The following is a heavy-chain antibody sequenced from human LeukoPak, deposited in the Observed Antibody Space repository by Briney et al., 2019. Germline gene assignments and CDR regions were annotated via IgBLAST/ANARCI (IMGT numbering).Heavy chain of an antibody. CDR2: IYYSGST. V-gene: IGHV4-59*08. CDR3: ARMTTVKFGYYYYGMDV. D-gene: IGHD4-4*01. CDR1: GGSISSYY. J-gene: IGHJ6*02. Sequence: SETLSLTCTVSGGSISSYYWSWIRQPPGKGLEWIGYIYYSGSTNYNPSPKSRVTISVDTFKNQFSLKLSSVTAADTAVYYCARMTTVKFGYYYYGMDVWGQGTTVTVSS.